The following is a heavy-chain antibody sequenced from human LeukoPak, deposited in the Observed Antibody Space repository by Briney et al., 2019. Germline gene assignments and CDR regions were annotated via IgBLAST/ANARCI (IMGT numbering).Heavy chain of an antibody. J-gene: IGHJ4*02. V-gene: IGHV4-34*01. Sequence: SETLSLTCAVYGGSFSGYYWSWIRQPPGKGLEWIGEINHSGSTNYNPSLKSRVTISVDTSKNQLSLKQSSVTAADTAVYYWARGLLKEPKYSSSSYYYFDYWGQGTLVTVSS. D-gene: IGHD6-6*01. CDR2: INHSGST. CDR1: GGSFSGYY. CDR3: ARGLLKEPKYSSSSYYYFDY.